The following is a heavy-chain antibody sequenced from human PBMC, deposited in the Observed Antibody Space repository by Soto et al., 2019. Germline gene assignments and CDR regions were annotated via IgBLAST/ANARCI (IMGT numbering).Heavy chain of an antibody. CDR1: GFNFKKFA. Sequence: EVQLLESGGGVVQPGGSLRLSCVASGFNFKKFAMAWVRQAPGEGLEWVSGISCCGGSPSSADSVKGRFSTARDDSKNTLSLQMNGLRVEDTAQYFCAKADGEQWLIPHLDNWGQGTLVTVS. V-gene: IGHV3-23*01. CDR3: AKADGEQWLIPHLDN. D-gene: IGHD6-19*01. J-gene: IGHJ4*02. CDR2: ISCCGGSP.